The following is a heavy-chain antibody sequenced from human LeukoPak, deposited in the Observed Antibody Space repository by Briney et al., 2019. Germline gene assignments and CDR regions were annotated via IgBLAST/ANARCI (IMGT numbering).Heavy chain of an antibody. CDR3: ARGAALTNWFDP. CDR2: ISYDGSNK. V-gene: IGHV3-30*04. Sequence: PGGSLRLSCAASGFTFSSYAMHWVRQAPGKGLEWVAVISYDGSNKYYADSVKGRFTISRDNSKNTLYLQMNSLRAEDTAVYYCARGAALTNWFDPWGQGTLVTVSS. CDR1: GFTFSSYA. D-gene: IGHD6-13*01. J-gene: IGHJ5*02.